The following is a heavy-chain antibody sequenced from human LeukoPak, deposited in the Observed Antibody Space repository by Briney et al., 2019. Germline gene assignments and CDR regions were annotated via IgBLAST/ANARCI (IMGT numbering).Heavy chain of an antibody. CDR1: GFTFSSYD. CDR2: IGTAGDT. CDR3: AKDPIAAAADPFDY. Sequence: GGSLRLSCAASGFTFSSYDMHWVRQATGKGLEWVSAIGTAGDTYYADSVKGRFTISRDNSKNTLYLQMNSLRAEDTAVYYCAKDPIAAAADPFDYWGQGTLVTVSS. D-gene: IGHD6-13*01. V-gene: IGHV3-13*01. J-gene: IGHJ4*02.